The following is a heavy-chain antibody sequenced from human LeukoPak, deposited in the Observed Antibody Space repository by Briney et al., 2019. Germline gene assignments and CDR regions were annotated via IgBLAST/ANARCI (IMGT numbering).Heavy chain of an antibody. J-gene: IGHJ5*02. CDR1: GGSISSYY. V-gene: IGHV4-59*01. Sequence: SETLSLTCTVSGGSISSYYWSWIRQPPGKGLEGMGYIYYSGSTNYNPSLKSRGPISVDTSKNQFSLKLSSVTAADTAVYYCARARGTRAYNWFDPWGQGTLVTVSS. CDR2: IYYSGST. CDR3: ARARGTRAYNWFDP. D-gene: IGHD1/OR15-1a*01.